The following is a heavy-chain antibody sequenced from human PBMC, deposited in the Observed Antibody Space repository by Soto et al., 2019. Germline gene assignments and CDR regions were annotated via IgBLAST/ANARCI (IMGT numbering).Heavy chain of an antibody. D-gene: IGHD3-22*01. J-gene: IGHJ4*02. CDR2: IYHSGST. V-gene: IGHV4-30-2*01. Sequence: SMYLRCAVSGGSIRSGGYSWSWIREPPGKGLEWIGYIYHSGSTYYNPSLKSRVTISVDRSKNQFSLKLSSVTAADTAVYYCARVEDSSGYYYYFDYWGQGTLVTVSS. CDR3: ARVEDSSGYYYYFDY. CDR1: GGSIRSGGYS.